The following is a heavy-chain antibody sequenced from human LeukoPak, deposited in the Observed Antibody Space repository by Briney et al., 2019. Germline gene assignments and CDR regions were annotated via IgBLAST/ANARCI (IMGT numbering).Heavy chain of an antibody. CDR3: SRDQRSDGCCWYLVY. V-gene: IGHV1-2*06. J-gene: IGHJ4*02. CDR2: INPDSGDT. D-gene: IGHD2-15*01. Sequence: ASVKLSSTASGYTVTRYYIHSVRHAPGHGLEWMGRINPDSGDTSFAQRFQARDTMTSNSSIKTANMEVNNLGADNAAENAVSRDQRSDGCCWYLVYWGQGTQVTVSS. CDR1: GYTVTRYY.